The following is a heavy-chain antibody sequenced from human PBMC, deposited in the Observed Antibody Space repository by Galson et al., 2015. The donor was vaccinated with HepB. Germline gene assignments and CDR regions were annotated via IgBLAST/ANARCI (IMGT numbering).Heavy chain of an antibody. Sequence: QSGAEVKKPGESLKISCKGSGYSFTSYWTGWVRQMPGKGLEWMGIIYPGDSDTRYSPSFQGQVTISADKSISTAYLQWSSLKASDTALYYCARHAMEPTGLNTGMPTGWDYWGQGTRVTVSS. J-gene: IGHJ4*02. CDR2: IYPGDSDT. CDR3: ARHAMEPTGLNTGMPTGWDY. V-gene: IGHV5-51*01. D-gene: IGHD1-14*01. CDR1: GYSFTSYW.